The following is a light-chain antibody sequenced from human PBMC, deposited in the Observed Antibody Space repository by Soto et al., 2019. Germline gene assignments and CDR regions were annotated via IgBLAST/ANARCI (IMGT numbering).Light chain of an antibody. CDR3: QSYDSTLSARYV. CDR2: DVT. Sequence: QSVLTHPASVSGSPGQSITISCTGTTSDIGGYNYVSWYQHHPGKAPKLIIYDVTRRPSGVPDRFSASTSGTSASLAITGLQAEDEGDYYCQSYDSTLSARYVFGTGTKVTVL. J-gene: IGLJ1*01. V-gene: IGLV2-14*01. CDR1: TSDIGGYNY.